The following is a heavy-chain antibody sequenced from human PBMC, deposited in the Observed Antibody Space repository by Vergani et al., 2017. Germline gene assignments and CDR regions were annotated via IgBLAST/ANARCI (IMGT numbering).Heavy chain of an antibody. D-gene: IGHD6-13*01. J-gene: IGHJ3*02. CDR1: GGTFTSYY. Sequence: QVQLVQSGAEVKKPGSSVKVSCKASGGTFTSYYMHWVRQAPGQGLEWMGIINPSGGSTSYAQKFQGRGTMTRATSTSTVYMELSRLRSEDTAVYYCATPIKEEQPRTGDAFDIGGKGTMVTV. CDR3: ATPIKEEQPRTGDAFDI. CDR2: INPSGGST. V-gene: IGHV1-46*01.